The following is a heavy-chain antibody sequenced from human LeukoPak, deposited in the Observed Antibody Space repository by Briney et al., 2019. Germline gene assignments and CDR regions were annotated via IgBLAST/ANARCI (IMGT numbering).Heavy chain of an antibody. Sequence: ASVKVSCKASGGTFSSYAISWVRQAPGQGLEWMGGIIPIFGTANYAQKFQGRVTITADESTSIAYMELSSLRSEDTAVYYCARPVEMATILHDAFDIWGQGTMVTVSS. V-gene: IGHV1-69*13. CDR3: ARPVEMATILHDAFDI. CDR1: GGTFSSYA. CDR2: IIPIFGTA. J-gene: IGHJ3*02. D-gene: IGHD5-24*01.